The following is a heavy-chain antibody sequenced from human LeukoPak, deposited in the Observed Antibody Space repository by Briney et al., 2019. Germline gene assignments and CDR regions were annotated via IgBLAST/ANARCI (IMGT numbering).Heavy chain of an antibody. V-gene: IGHV1-2*02. CDR3: ARARTDIVVVVAASREFWFDP. Sequence: ASVKVSCXASGYTFTGYYMHWVRQAPGQGLEWMGWINPNSGGTNYAQKFQGRVTMTRDTSISTAYMELSRLRSDDTAVYYCARARTDIVVVVAASREFWFDPWGQGTLVTVSS. J-gene: IGHJ5*02. CDR1: GYTFTGYY. CDR2: INPNSGGT. D-gene: IGHD2-15*01.